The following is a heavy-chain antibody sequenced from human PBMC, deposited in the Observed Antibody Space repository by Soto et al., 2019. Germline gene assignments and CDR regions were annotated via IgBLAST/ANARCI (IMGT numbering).Heavy chain of an antibody. CDR1: GYTFTSYG. D-gene: IGHD2-21*02. CDR3: ATDTKVSVVTGTDYYYYGMDV. J-gene: IGHJ6*02. Sequence: GASVKVSCKASGYTFTSYGISWVRQAPGQGLEWMGWISAYNGNTNYAQKLQGRVTMTKDTSINTAYMELSSLRSEDTAVYYCATDTKVSVVTGTDYYYYGMDVWGQGTTVTVSS. CDR2: ISAYNGNT. V-gene: IGHV1-18*01.